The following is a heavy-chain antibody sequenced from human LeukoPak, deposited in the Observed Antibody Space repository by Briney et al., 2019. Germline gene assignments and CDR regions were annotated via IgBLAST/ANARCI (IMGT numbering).Heavy chain of an antibody. CDR2: IIPILGIA. CDR1: GGTFSSYA. CDR3: ATVPMATIKTYYYDIYV. V-gene: IGHV1-69*04. Sequence: ASVKVSCKASGGTFSSYAISWVRQAPGQGLEWMGRIIPILGIANYAQKFQGRVTITADKSTSTASMGLSTLRSEATAAYYCATVPMATIKTYYYDIYVWGQGTTVTVSS. D-gene: IGHD5-12*01. J-gene: IGHJ6*02.